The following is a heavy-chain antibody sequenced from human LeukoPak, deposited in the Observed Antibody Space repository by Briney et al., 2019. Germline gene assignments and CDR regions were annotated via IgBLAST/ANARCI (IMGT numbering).Heavy chain of an antibody. J-gene: IGHJ4*02. CDR3: ARGQEFDDGVFDS. CDR2: IRSNGATA. D-gene: IGHD1-1*01. V-gene: IGHV3-23*01. CDR1: GFSFGRFA. Sequence: GGSLRLSCAASGFSFGRFAMTWVRQAPGKGLEWVSTIRSNGATASNADSVKGRFTISRDNSKNTVYLQVNSLRVEDTAIYYCARGQEFDDGVFDSWGQGTLVTVTS.